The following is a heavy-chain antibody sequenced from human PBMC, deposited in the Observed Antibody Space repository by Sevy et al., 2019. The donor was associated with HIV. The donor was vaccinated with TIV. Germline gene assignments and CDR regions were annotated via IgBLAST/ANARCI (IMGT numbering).Heavy chain of an antibody. J-gene: IGHJ4*02. CDR2: INWHGGNT. Sequence: GGSLRLSCVVSGFTFDDYGMSWVRQAAGKGLEWVSGINWHGGNTGYADSVNGRFTVSRDNAKNSLYLQMNNLRAEDTALYYCARGLPSVYDPTSGVHDYWGQGTLVTVSS. CDR3: ARGLPSVYDPTSGVHDY. CDR1: GFTFDDYG. D-gene: IGHD3-10*01. V-gene: IGHV3-20*04.